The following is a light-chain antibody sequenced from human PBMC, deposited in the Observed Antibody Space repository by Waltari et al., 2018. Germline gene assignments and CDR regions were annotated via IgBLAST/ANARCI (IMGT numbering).Light chain of an antibody. Sequence: QSALTQPASVSGSPGQSITISCTGTSGSVGPHLYVPWYQHHPGKAPKLIIYDDTHRPSGVSDRFSGSKSGNTASLTISGLQAEDEADYYCSSYSDTGIFVFGSGTDVTVL. J-gene: IGLJ1*01. V-gene: IGLV2-14*03. CDR1: SGSVGPHLY. CDR3: SSYSDTGIFV. CDR2: DDT.